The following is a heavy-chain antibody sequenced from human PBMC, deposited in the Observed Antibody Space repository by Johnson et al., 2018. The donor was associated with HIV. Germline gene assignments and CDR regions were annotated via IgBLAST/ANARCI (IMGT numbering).Heavy chain of an antibody. Sequence: VQLLESGGGVVQPGGSLRLSCAASGFTFSSYAMHWVRQAPGKGLEWVAVISYDGSNKYYADSVKGRFPISRDNSKNTLYLQMSSLRAGDTAVYYCARGRASWELYDAFEIWGQGTMVIVSS. J-gene: IGHJ3*02. CDR2: ISYDGSNK. D-gene: IGHD1-26*01. CDR1: GFTFSSYA. CDR3: ARGRASWELYDAFEI. V-gene: IGHV3-30*04.